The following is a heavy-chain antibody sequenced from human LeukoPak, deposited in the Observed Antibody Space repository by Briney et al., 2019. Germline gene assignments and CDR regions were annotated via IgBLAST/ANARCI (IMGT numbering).Heavy chain of an antibody. CDR1: GGTFSSYA. D-gene: IGHD5-18*01. Sequence: SVKVSRKASGGTFSSYAISWVRQAPGQGLEWMGRIIPIFGTANYAQKFQGRVTITTDESTSTAYMELSSLRSEDTAVYYCAREVYSYGYDYWGQGTLVTVSS. J-gene: IGHJ4*02. CDR2: IIPIFGTA. CDR3: AREVYSYGYDY. V-gene: IGHV1-69*05.